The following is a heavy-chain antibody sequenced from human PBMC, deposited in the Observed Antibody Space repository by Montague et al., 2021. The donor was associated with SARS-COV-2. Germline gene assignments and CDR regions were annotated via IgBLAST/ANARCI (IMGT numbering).Heavy chain of an antibody. D-gene: IGHD3-22*01. CDR2: INHRGTS. J-gene: IGHJ4*02. CDR1: GGSFSDNY. Sequence: SETLSLTCAVYGGSFSDNYWSWICKPPGKGLEWIGEINHRGTSNYNPSLKSRVSISVDTSKNQFSLYLGSVTAADTAVYYCARGRQHFNMIVVVMTGGEYYFDYWGQGTLVTASS. V-gene: IGHV4-34*01. CDR3: ARGRQHFNMIVVVMTGGEYYFDY.